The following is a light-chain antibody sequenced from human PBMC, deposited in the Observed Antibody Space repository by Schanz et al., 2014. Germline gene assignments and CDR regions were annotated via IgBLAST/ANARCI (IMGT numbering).Light chain of an antibody. Sequence: QFVLTQPASVSGSPGQSITISCTGTSSDVGGYNYVSWYQQHPGKAPKLMIYDVSNRPSGVSNRFSGSKSGNTASLTVSGLQAEDEADYYCSSYGGSNFVVFGGGTKVTVL. V-gene: IGLV2-14*03. CDR2: DVS. CDR3: SSYGGSNFVV. J-gene: IGLJ2*01. CDR1: SSDVGGYNY.